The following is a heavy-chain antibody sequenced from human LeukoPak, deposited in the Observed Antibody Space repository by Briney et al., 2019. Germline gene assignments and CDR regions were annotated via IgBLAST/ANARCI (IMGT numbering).Heavy chain of an antibody. CDR2: IKQDGSEK. Sequence: GGSLRLFCEASGFRFKSYWMSWVRQRPGKGLQWLANIKQDGSEKYYVDSVKGRFTISRDNARNSVYLEMNSVRVEDTGLYFCARETSGWCFGFWGQGTLVSVSS. V-gene: IGHV3-7*01. J-gene: IGHJ4*02. D-gene: IGHD6-19*01. CDR1: GFRFKSYW. CDR3: ARETSGWCFGF.